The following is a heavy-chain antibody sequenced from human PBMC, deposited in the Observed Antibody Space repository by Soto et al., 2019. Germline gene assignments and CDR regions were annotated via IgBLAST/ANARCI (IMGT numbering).Heavy chain of an antibody. Sequence: GGSLRLSCTGSGLKFSNYAMTWVRQAPGKGLQWISTITGRGESSYYAESVKGRFTISRDNSRNTLYLQMSSLRADDTGIYYCAARDGRWLPYCSDFWGPGALVTVYS. CDR1: GLKFSNYA. D-gene: IGHD6-19*01. CDR2: ITGRGESS. J-gene: IGHJ4*02. V-gene: IGHV3-23*01. CDR3: AARDGRWLPYCSDF.